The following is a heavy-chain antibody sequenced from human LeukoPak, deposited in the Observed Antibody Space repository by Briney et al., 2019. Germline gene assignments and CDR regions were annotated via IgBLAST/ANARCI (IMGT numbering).Heavy chain of an antibody. D-gene: IGHD6-19*01. Sequence: GGSLRLSCAASGFTFSSYAMHWVRQAPGKGLEWVAVISYDGSNKYYTDSVKGRFTISRDNSKNTLFLQMNSLRAEDTAVYFCARVRGQYSSGWYSYWGQGTLVTVSS. CDR3: ARVRGQYSSGWYSY. CDR1: GFTFSSYA. V-gene: IGHV3-30-3*01. J-gene: IGHJ4*02. CDR2: ISYDGSNK.